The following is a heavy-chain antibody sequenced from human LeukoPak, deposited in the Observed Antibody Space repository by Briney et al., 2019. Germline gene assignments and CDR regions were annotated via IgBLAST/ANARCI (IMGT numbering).Heavy chain of an antibody. CDR3: TTAGIHGGVTRHI. CDR1: GFTFSNAW. J-gene: IGHJ4*02. CDR2: IKSKADGGTT. V-gene: IGHV3-15*01. Sequence: PGGSLRLSCAASGFTFSNAWMTWVRQAPGKGLEWVGRIKSKADGGTTDYAAPVKGRFSISRDDSKNTVSLQMNSLKIEDTAVYYCTTAGIHGGVTRHIWGQGTLVTVSS. D-gene: IGHD3-3*01.